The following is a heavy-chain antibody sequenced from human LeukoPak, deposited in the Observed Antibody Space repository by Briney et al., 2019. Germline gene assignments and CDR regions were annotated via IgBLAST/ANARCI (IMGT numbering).Heavy chain of an antibody. CDR1: GYTFTSYY. V-gene: IGHV1-46*01. CDR3: ARGEATVTTFECTFDI. Sequence: ASVKVSCKASGYTFTSYYMHWVRQAPGQGLEWMGIINPSGGSTSYAQKFQGRVTMTRDTSTSTVYMELSSLRSEDTAVYYCARGEATVTTFECTFDIWGQGTMVTVSS. CDR2: INPSGGST. J-gene: IGHJ3*02. D-gene: IGHD4-17*01.